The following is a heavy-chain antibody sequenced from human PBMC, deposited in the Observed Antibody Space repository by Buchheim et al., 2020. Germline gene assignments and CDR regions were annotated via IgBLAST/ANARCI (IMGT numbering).Heavy chain of an antibody. J-gene: IGHJ6*02. Sequence: EVQLVESGGGLVQPGGSLRLSCAASGFTFSSYAMSWVRQAPGKGLEWVSAISGSGGSTYYADSVKGRFTISRDNSKNTLYLQMNSLRAEDTAVYYCAKDRGYDSSGYYLPRRYYGMDVWGQGTT. CDR2: ISGSGGST. CDR1: GFTFSSYA. D-gene: IGHD3-22*01. CDR3: AKDRGYDSSGYYLPRRYYGMDV. V-gene: IGHV3-23*04.